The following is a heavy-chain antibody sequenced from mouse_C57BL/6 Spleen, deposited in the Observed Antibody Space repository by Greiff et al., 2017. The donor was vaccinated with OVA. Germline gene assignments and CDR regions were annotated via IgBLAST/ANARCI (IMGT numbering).Heavy chain of an antibody. CDR3: TTRQGYPAWFAY. CDR2: IDPEDGDT. D-gene: IGHD6-1*01. J-gene: IGHJ3*01. Sequence: LKQSGAELVRPGASVKLSCPASGFHIKDYYMHWVKQRPEQGLEWIGRIDPEDGDTEYAPKFQGKATMTADTSSNTAYLQLSSLTSEDTAVYYCTTRQGYPAWFAYWGQGTLVTVSA. CDR1: GFHIKDYY. V-gene: IGHV14-1*01.